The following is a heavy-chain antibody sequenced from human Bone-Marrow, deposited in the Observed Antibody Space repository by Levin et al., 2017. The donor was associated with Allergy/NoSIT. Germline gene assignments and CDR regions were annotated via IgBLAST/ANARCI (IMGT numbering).Heavy chain of an antibody. CDR2: IFYDESET. CDR3: AKDLREEDDFGDYDAMDV. D-gene: IGHD4-17*01. Sequence: LSLTCAVSGFSLRSFAMHWVRQAPGKGLEWVAIIFYDESETHYADSVKGRFTISRDTSKNTLFLQMNSLRVEDTAVYYCAKDLREEDDFGDYDAMDVWGQGTTVTVSS. CDR1: GFSLRSFA. V-gene: IGHV3-30*18. J-gene: IGHJ6*02.